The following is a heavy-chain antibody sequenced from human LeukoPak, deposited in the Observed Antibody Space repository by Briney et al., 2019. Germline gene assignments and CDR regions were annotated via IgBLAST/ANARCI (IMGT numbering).Heavy chain of an antibody. CDR3: ARNMHYDSSGPYYFDY. D-gene: IGHD3-22*01. CDR1: GFTFSSYW. CDR2: IEQDGSDT. Sequence: GGSLRLSCAASGFTFSSYWMSWVRQSPGKGLEWVANIEQDGSDTYYVDSVKGRFTISRDNAKNSLYLQMNSLRDEDTAVYYCARNMHYDSSGPYYFDYWGQGTPVTVSS. J-gene: IGHJ4*02. V-gene: IGHV3-7*01.